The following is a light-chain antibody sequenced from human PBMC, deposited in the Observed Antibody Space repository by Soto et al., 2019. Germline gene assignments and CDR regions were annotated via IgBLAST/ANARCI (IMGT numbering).Light chain of an antibody. CDR1: QGISSY. J-gene: IGKJ1*01. Sequence: AIRMTQSPSLFSVSRGDRVTITCRASQGISSYLAWYQQKPGKAPKLLIYAASTLQSGVPSRFSGSGSGTDFTLTISCLQSEDFATYYCQQYYSYPHTFGQGTKVEIK. CDR3: QQYYSYPHT. V-gene: IGKV1-8*01. CDR2: AAS.